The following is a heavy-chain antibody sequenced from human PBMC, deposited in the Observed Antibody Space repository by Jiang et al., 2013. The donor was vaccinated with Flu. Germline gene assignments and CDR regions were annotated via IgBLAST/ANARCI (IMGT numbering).Heavy chain of an antibody. CDR1: GGSISSGSYY. CDR2: IYTSGST. CDR3: ASSVAGTIWGWFDP. Sequence: PGLVKPSQTLSLTCTVSGGSISSGSYYWSWIRQPAGKGLEWIGRIYTSGSTNYNPSLKSRVTISVDTSKNQFSLKLSSVTAADTAVYYCASSVAGTIWGWFDPWGQGTLVTVSS. J-gene: IGHJ5*02. D-gene: IGHD6-19*01. V-gene: IGHV4-61*02.